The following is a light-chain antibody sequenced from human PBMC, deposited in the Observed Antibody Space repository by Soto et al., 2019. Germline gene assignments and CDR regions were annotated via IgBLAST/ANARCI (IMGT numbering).Light chain of an antibody. Sequence: EIVLTQSPGTLSLSPGERATLSCRASQSVSSSYLAWYQQKPGQAPRLLIYGASSRATCIPDRVSGGGSGTDFTLTISRLEPEDFAMYYCQQYGSSPPYTFGQGTKLEIK. V-gene: IGKV3-20*01. J-gene: IGKJ2*01. CDR1: QSVSSSY. CDR2: GAS. CDR3: QQYGSSPPYT.